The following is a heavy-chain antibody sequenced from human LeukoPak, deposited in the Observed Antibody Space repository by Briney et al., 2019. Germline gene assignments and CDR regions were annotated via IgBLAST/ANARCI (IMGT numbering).Heavy chain of an antibody. CDR1: GFTFSSYA. J-gene: IGHJ6*02. Sequence: GGSLRLSCAASGFTFSSYAMHWVRQAPGKGLEWVAVISYDGSNKYYADSVKGRFTISRDNSKNSLYLQMNSLRDEDTAVYYCARVSPDSGAYYYYYGMDVWGQGTTVTVSS. CDR2: ISYDGSNK. D-gene: IGHD1-26*01. V-gene: IGHV3-30*04. CDR3: ARVSPDSGAYYYYYGMDV.